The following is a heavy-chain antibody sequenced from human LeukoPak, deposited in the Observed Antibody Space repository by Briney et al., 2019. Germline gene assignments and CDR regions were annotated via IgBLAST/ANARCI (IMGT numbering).Heavy chain of an antibody. CDR1: GFTFSSYA. J-gene: IGHJ4*02. CDR3: ARDKNVIRYGPPDY. CDR2: ISGSGGST. V-gene: IGHV3-23*01. Sequence: GGSLRLSCAASGFTFSSYAMSWVRQAPEKGLEWVSAISGSGGSTYYADSVKGRFTISRDNSKNSLYLQMNSLRAEDTAVYYCARDKNVIRYGPPDYWGQGTLVTVSS. D-gene: IGHD3-10*01.